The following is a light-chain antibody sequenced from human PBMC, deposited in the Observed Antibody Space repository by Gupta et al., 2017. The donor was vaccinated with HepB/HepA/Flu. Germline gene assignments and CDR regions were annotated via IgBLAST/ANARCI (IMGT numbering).Light chain of an antibody. CDR2: GAS. Sequence: EIVLTQSPRTLSLSQGERATLSCRTSQTVSSTYLAWYQQKPGQAPRLLIYGASNRATGIPDRFSGSGSGTDFTLTISRLEPEDFAVYYCHQYGSSSWTFGQGTEVEIK. J-gene: IGKJ1*01. CDR3: HQYGSSSWT. V-gene: IGKV3-20*01. CDR1: QTVSSTY.